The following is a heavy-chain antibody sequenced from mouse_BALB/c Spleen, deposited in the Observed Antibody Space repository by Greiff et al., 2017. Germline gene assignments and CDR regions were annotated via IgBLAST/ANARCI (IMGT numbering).Heavy chain of an antibody. CDR3: ARTRYDYDDWYFDV. V-gene: IGHV14-3*02. Sequence: DVQLQESGAELVKPGASVKLSCTASGFNIKDTYMHWVKQRPEQGLEWIGRIDPANGNTKYDPKFQGKATITADTSSNTAYLQLSSLTSEDTAVYYCARTRYDYDDWYFDVWGAGTTVTVSS. CDR1: GFNIKDTY. CDR2: IDPANGNT. D-gene: IGHD2-4*01. J-gene: IGHJ1*01.